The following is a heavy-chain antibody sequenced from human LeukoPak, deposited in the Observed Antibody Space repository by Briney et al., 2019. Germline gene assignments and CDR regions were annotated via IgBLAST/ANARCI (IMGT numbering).Heavy chain of an antibody. J-gene: IGHJ3*02. CDR1: GYTFTSYY. D-gene: IGHD6-13*01. CDR3: ARDGPLWYSSSWYTAFDI. Sequence: ASVKVSCKASGYTFTSYYMHWVRQAPGQGLEWMGIINPSGGSTSYAQKFQGRVTMTRDTSTSTVYMELSSLRSEDTAVYYCARDGPLWYSSSWYTAFDIWGQGTMVTVSS. CDR2: INPSGGST. V-gene: IGHV1-46*01.